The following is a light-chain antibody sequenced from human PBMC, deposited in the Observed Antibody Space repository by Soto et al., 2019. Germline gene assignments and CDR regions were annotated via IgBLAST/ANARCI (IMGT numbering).Light chain of an antibody. Sequence: PMTQSPSSLSASVGDRVTITCRASQRITTYLNWYQQKPGKAPKLLISTSGTLQRGVPSRFSGSVSGTDFTLTITALRPEDFATYFCQQSYSIPYTFGQGTKLEIK. CDR2: TSG. J-gene: IGKJ2*01. CDR1: QRITTY. V-gene: IGKV1-39*01. CDR3: QQSYSIPYT.